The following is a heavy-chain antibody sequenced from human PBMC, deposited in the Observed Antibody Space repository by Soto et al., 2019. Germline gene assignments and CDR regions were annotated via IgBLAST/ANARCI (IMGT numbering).Heavy chain of an antibody. Sequence: SETLSLTCTVSGGSISSYYWSWIRQPPGKGLEWIGDIYYSGSTNYNPSLKSRVTISVDTSKNQFSLKLSSVTAADTAVYYCARDNYYDSSGYYWGNYCYGMDVWGRGTTVPVSS. V-gene: IGHV4-59*01. CDR1: GGSISSYY. D-gene: IGHD3-22*01. CDR3: ARDNYYDSSGYYWGNYCYGMDV. J-gene: IGHJ6*02. CDR2: IYYSGST.